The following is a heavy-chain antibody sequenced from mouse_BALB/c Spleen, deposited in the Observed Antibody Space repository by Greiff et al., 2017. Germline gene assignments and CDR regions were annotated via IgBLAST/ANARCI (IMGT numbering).Heavy chain of an antibody. D-gene: IGHD4-1*01. Sequence: QVQLQQSGAELVRPGTSVKVSCKASGYAFTNYLIEWVKQRPGQGLEWIGVINPGSGGTNYNEKFKGKATLTADKSSSTAYMQLSSLTSDDSAVYFCARRLTGNAMDYWGQGTSVTVSS. J-gene: IGHJ4*01. CDR1: GYAFTNYL. CDR2: INPGSGGT. CDR3: ARRLTGNAMDY. V-gene: IGHV1-54*01.